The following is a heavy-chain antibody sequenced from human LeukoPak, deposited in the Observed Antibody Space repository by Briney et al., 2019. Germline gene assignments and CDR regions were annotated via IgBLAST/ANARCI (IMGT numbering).Heavy chain of an antibody. V-gene: IGHV3-21*01. CDR3: ARAGGQLLHGFGYFEY. J-gene: IGHJ4*02. CDR2: ITSSSTYT. D-gene: IGHD6-13*01. CDR1: GFTFSSYS. Sequence: GGSLRLSCAASGFTFSSYSMNWVRQAPGKALEWVSSITSSSTYTYYADSVKGRFTISRDNSKNTLYLQMNSLRAEDTAVYYCARAGGQLLHGFGYFEYWGQGTLVTVSS.